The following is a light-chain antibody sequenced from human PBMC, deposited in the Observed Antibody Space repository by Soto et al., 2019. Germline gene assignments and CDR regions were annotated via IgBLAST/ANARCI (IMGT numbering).Light chain of an antibody. Sequence: QSVLTQPPSASGTPGQRVTISCSGSSSNIGSNYVYWYQQLPGTATKLLIYSNNQRPSGVPDRFSGSTSGSSASLAISGLRSEDAADYYCAAGDDSRSGYVFGTGTKLTVL. CDR2: SNN. V-gene: IGLV1-47*02. CDR3: AAGDDSRSGYV. J-gene: IGLJ1*01. CDR1: SSNIGSNY.